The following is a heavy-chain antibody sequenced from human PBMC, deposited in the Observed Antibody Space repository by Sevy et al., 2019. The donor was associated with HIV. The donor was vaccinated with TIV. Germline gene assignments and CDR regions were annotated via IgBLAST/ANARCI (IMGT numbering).Heavy chain of an antibody. V-gene: IGHV4-61*02. Sequence: SETLSLTCTVSGGSFGSSSYYWNWIRQPAGKGLEWIGRIYTSGTTNYNPSLKSRVTMSVDTSKNQFSLKLSSVTAADTAVYYCAGRIAVAAFVYWGQGNLVTISS. D-gene: IGHD6-19*01. CDR1: GGSFGSSSYY. CDR2: IYTSGTT. J-gene: IGHJ4*02. CDR3: AGRIAVAAFVY.